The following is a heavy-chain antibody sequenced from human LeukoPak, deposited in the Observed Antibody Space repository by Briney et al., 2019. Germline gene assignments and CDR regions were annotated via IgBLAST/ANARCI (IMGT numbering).Heavy chain of an antibody. CDR2: IIPILGIA. D-gene: IGHD3-10*01. CDR3: AMGGYGSGSYYSYYYGMDV. Sequence: GASVKVSCKASGGTFSSYAISWVRQAPGQGLEWMGRIIPILGIANYAQKFQGRVTITADKSTSTAYMELSSLRSEDTAVYYCAMGGYGSGSYYSYYYGMDVWGQGTTVTVSS. V-gene: IGHV1-69*04. J-gene: IGHJ6*02. CDR1: GGTFSSYA.